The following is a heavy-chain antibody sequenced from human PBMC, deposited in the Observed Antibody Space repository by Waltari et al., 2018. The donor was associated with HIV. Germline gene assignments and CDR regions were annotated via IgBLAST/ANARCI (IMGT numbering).Heavy chain of an antibody. J-gene: IGHJ4*02. Sequence: QLQLQESGPGLVKPSETLSLPCTVSGGSISSSSYYWGWIRQPPGKGLEWIGSIYYSGSTYYNPSLKSRVTISVDTSKNQFSLKLSSVTAADTAVYYCARHYQGRLWFGEYRGRPFDYWGQGTLVTVSS. D-gene: IGHD3-10*01. CDR1: GGSISSSSYY. CDR3: ARHYQGRLWFGEYRGRPFDY. CDR2: IYYSGST. V-gene: IGHV4-39*01.